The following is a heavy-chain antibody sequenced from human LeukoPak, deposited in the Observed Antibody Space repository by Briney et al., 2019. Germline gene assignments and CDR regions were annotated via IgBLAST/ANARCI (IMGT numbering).Heavy chain of an antibody. V-gene: IGHV3-33*06. CDR2: IWYDGSNR. D-gene: IGHD3-22*01. J-gene: IGHJ4*02. CDR1: GFTFSSYG. CDR3: AKPTFSYYYDSSGYSSFDY. Sequence: GGSLRLSCAASGFTFSSYGMHWVRQAPGKGLEWVAVIWYDGSNRYYADSVKGRFTISRDNSKNTLYLQMNSLRAEDTAVYYCAKPTFSYYYDSSGYSSFDYWGQGTLVTVSS.